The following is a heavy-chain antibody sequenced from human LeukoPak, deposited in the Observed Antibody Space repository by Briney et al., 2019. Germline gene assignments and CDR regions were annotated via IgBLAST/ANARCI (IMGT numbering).Heavy chain of an antibody. CDR1: GGTFSSYA. J-gene: IGHJ5*02. CDR2: IIPILGIA. Sequence: SVKVSCKASGGTFSSYAISWVRQAPGQGLEWMGRIIPILGIANYAQKFQGRVTITADKSTSTAYMELSSLRSEDTAVYYCARSGTLNWFDPWGQGTLVTVSS. V-gene: IGHV1-69*04. CDR3: ARSGTLNWFDP.